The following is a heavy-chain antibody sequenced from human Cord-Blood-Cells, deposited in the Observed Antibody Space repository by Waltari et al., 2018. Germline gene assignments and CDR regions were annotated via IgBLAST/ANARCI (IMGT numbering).Heavy chain of an antibody. J-gene: IGHJ4*02. D-gene: IGHD7-27*01. CDR1: GGSISSSSYY. V-gene: IGHV4-39*01. Sequence: QLQLQESGPVLVKPSETLSLTCTVSGGSISSSSYYWGWIRQPPGKGLEWIGSIYYSGSTYYNPSLKSRVTISVDTSKNQFSLKLSSVTAADTAVYYCARRTLTGDMDYWGQGTLVTVSS. CDR3: ARRTLTGDMDY. CDR2: IYYSGST.